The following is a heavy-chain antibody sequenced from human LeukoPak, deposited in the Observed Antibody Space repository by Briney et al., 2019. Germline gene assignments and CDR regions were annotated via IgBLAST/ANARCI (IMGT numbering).Heavy chain of an antibody. D-gene: IGHD3-22*01. CDR1: GFTFSSYS. V-gene: IGHV3-21*01. J-gene: IGHJ4*02. CDR2: ISSSSSYI. Sequence: PGGSLRLSCAASGFTFSSYSMNWVRQAPGKGLEWVSSISSSSSYIYYADSVKGRFTISRDNAKNSLYLQMNSLRDEDTAVYYCSSGYTTAFGYWGQGTLVTVSS. CDR3: SSGYTTAFGY.